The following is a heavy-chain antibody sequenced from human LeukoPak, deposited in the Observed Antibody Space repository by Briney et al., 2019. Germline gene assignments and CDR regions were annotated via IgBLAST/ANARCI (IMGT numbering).Heavy chain of an antibody. CDR3: ARFHSSSWYNWFDP. V-gene: IGHV3-7*01. Sequence: GGSLRLSCAASGFTFSSYWMSWVRQAPGKGLEWVANIKQDGSEKYYVDSVKGRFTISRDNAKNSLYLQMNSLRAEDTAVYYCARFHSSSWYNWFDPWGQGTLVTVSS. J-gene: IGHJ5*02. CDR2: IKQDGSEK. CDR1: GFTFSSYW. D-gene: IGHD6-13*01.